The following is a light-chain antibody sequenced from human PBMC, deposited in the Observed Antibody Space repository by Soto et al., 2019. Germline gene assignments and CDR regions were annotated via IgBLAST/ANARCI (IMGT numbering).Light chain of an antibody. CDR2: WAS. J-gene: IGKJ3*01. CDR1: QSVLYSSNNKNY. Sequence: DIVMTQSPDSLAVSLGERATINCKSSQSVLYSSNNKNYLAWYQQKPGQPPKLLIYWASTRESGVPDRFSGSGSGTDFTLTISSLQAEDVAVYYCQQYYSTTRLTFGPGTKVDIK. V-gene: IGKV4-1*01. CDR3: QQYYSTTRLT.